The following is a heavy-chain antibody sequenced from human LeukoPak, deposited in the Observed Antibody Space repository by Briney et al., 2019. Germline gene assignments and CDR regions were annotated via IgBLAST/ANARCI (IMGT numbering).Heavy chain of an antibody. CDR3: ARDTLIAAFDY. CDR2: IYTSGST. D-gene: IGHD6-13*01. J-gene: IGHJ4*02. V-gene: IGHV4-61*02. Sequence: SQTLSLTCTVSGGSISSGSYYWSWIRQPAGKGLEWIGRIYTSGSTNYNPSLKSRVTISVDTSKNQFSLKLSSVTAADTAVYYCARDTLIAAFDYWGQGTLVTVSS. CDR1: GGSISSGSYY.